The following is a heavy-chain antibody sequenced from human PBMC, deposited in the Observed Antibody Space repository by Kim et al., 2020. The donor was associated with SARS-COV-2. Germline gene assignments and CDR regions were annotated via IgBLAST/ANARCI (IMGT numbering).Heavy chain of an antibody. CDR3: ARLYGDYIYYFDF. D-gene: IGHD4-17*01. J-gene: IGHJ4*02. Sequence: SGPTLVNPTQTLSLTCTFSGISLSSSGVGVGWIRQTPGKALEWLALLYWDADTRYSPSLENRVTITKDTSQNQVILTLTNMDPVDSGTYYCARLYGDYIYYFDFWGQGTLITVS. CDR1: GISLSSSGVG. CDR2: LYWDADT. V-gene: IGHV2-5*02.